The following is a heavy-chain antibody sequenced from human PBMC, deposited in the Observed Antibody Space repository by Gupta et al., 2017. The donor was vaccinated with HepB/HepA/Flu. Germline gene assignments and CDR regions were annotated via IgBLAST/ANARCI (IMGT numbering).Heavy chain of an antibody. CDR1: GGSISSTGYY. D-gene: IGHD3-10*01. Sequence: QLQLQESGPGLVKPSETLSLTCTVSGGSISSTGYYWGWIRQPPGKGLEWIGSIYSSGTTYYNPSLKSRVTISVDTSKNQFSLKLSSVTAADTAVYYCPRHGGSGNYLRYYFDYWGQGILVTVSS. V-gene: IGHV4-39*01. CDR3: PRHGGSGNYLRYYFDY. J-gene: IGHJ4*02. CDR2: IYSSGTT.